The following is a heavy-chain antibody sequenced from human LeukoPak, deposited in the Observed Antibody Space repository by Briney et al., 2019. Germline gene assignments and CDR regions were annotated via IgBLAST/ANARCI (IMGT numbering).Heavy chain of an antibody. D-gene: IGHD1-26*01. CDR1: GGSISSGSYY. V-gene: IGHV4-61*02. CDR2: IYTSGST. J-gene: IGHJ4*02. Sequence: PSQTLSLTCTVSGGSISSGSYYWSWIRQPAGKGLEWIGRIYTSGSTNYNPSLKSRVTISVDTSKNQFSLKLSSVTAADTAVYYCARASEGWELGGFDYWGQGTLVTVSS. CDR3: ARASEGWELGGFDY.